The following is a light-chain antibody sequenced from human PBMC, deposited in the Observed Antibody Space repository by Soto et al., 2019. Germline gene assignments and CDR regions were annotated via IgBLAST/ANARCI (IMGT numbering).Light chain of an antibody. Sequence: QSALTQPPSVSGSPGQSVTISCTGTSSDVGSYNRVSWYQQPPGTAPKLMIYDVGNRPSGVPDRFSVSKSGNTASLTISGLQADDEADYYCSSYTSSNTYVFGTGTKVT. J-gene: IGLJ1*01. CDR3: SSYTSSNTYV. CDR1: SSDVGSYNR. CDR2: DVG. V-gene: IGLV2-18*02.